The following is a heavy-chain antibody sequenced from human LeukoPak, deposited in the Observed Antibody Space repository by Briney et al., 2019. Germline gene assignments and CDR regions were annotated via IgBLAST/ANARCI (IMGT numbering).Heavy chain of an antibody. CDR2: IRYDGSNK. CDR3: ARVAVSRNDFWSGYSGSSVDV. D-gene: IGHD3-3*01. Sequence: PGGSLRLSCTASGFTFSSYGIHWVRQAPGKGLEWVAFIRYDGSNKFYADSVKGRFTISRDNSKNTLYLQMNSLRAEDTAVYYCARVAVSRNDFWSGYSGSSVDVWGKGTTVTVSS. V-gene: IGHV3-30*02. CDR1: GFTFSSYG. J-gene: IGHJ6*04.